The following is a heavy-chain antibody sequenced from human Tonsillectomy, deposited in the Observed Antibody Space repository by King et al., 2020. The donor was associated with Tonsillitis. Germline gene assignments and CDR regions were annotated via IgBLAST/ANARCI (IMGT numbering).Heavy chain of an antibody. J-gene: IGHJ4*02. CDR2: INHSGST. CDR1: GGSFSGYY. Sequence: VQLQQWGAGLLKPSETLSLTCAVYGGSFSGYYWSWIRQPPGKGLEWIGEINHSGSTNYNTSLKGRVTISVDTSKNQFSLKLSSVTAADTAVYYCASLKEAKIVATIGVSLWGQGTLVTVSS. D-gene: IGHD5-12*01. V-gene: IGHV4-34*01. CDR3: ASLKEAKIVATIGVSL.